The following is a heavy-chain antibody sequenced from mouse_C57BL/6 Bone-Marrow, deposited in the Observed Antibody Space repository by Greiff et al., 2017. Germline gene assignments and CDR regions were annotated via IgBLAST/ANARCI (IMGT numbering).Heavy chain of an antibody. J-gene: IGHJ2*01. CDR1: GYTFTDYE. Sequence: VQLQQSGAELVRPGASVTLSCKASGYTFTDYELHWVKQTPVHGLEWIGAIDPETGGTDYNPKFKGKAILTADKSSSTAYMELRSLTSEDSAVYYCTRGGYYGYWGQGTTRTVSS. V-gene: IGHV1-15*01. CDR3: TRGGYYGY. D-gene: IGHD2-3*01. CDR2: IDPETGGT.